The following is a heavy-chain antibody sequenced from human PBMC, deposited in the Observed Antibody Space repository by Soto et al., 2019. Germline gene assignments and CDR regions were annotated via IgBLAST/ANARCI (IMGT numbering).Heavy chain of an antibody. D-gene: IGHD2-21*02. CDR1: GVTFRSYV. Sequence: QVQLVESGGGVVQRGTSLRLSCVGSGVTFRSYVIHWVRQAPGKGLEWVALTSYDGSNNFYGDSVKGRFTISRHNSRNTVELQMDSLRFEDTALYYCARWVTTGGLDVWGQGTLVSVSS. CDR3: ARWVTTGGLDV. V-gene: IGHV3-33*05. J-gene: IGHJ4*02. CDR2: TSYDGSNN.